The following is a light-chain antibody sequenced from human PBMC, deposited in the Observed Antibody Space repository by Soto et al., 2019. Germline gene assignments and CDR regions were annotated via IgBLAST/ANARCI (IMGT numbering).Light chain of an antibody. CDR2: NVN. J-gene: IGLJ2*01. CDR3: CSYAGIYTLV. Sequence: QSVLTQPRSVSGSPGQSVTIACTGTSSDVGGYHYVSWYQHHPGKAPKLMIFNVNERPSGVPARFSGSKSGNTAPLTISGLQAEDEADYYCCSYAGIYTLVFGGGTKLTVL. V-gene: IGLV2-11*01. CDR1: SSDVGGYHY.